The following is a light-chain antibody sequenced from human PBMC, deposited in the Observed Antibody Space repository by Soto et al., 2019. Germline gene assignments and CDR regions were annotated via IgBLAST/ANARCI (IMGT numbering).Light chain of an antibody. CDR2: GAS. CDR1: QSVSSSY. J-gene: IGKJ3*01. Sequence: EIVLTQSPGTLSLSPGERATLSCRASQSVSSSYLVWYQQKPGQAPRLLIYGASSRATGIPDRFSGSGSGTDFTLTISRLEPEDFAVYYCQQYGNQPVTFGPGTKVDIK. CDR3: QQYGNQPVT. V-gene: IGKV3-20*01.